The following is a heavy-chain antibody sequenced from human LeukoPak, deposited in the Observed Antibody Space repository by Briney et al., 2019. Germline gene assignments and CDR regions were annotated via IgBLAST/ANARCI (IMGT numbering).Heavy chain of an antibody. CDR2: VKLDGSGK. Sequence: PGGSLRLSCAASGFTFSNYWMTWVRQAPGKGLEWVANVKLDGSGKYDVDSVKGRFTISRDNAENSLFLQMNSLRVEDTAVYYCARHSYHALDVWGQGTTVTVSS. V-gene: IGHV3-7*01. D-gene: IGHD3-16*01. CDR1: GFTFSNYW. J-gene: IGHJ6*02. CDR3: ARHSYHALDV.